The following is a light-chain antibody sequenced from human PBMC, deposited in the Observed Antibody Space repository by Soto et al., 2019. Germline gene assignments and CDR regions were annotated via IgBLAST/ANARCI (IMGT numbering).Light chain of an antibody. V-gene: IGKV3D-20*01. CDR3: QQYDSSPWT. CDR2: DGS. Sequence: LTHSSARLSLSSVESATTSSCASQSVSSSYLAWYQQKPGRAPRLLIYDGSNLASGIPERFSGSGSGTDFALTIRRLQPEDVAVYYCQQYDSSPWTFGQGTKVDIK. CDR1: QSVSSSY. J-gene: IGKJ1*01.